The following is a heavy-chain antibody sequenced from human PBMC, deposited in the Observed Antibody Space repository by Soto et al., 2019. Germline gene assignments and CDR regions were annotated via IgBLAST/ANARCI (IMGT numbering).Heavy chain of an antibody. V-gene: IGHV1-18*01. Sequence: QVQLVQSGAEVKKPGASVKVSCKASGYTFTSYGISWVRQAPGQGLEWMGWISAYNGNTNYAQKLQGRVTMTTDTSARTAYMELRSLRSDDTAVYYCARSGCSGGSCYSYCFDYWGQGTLVTVSS. CDR3: ARSGCSGGSCYSYCFDY. D-gene: IGHD2-15*01. CDR2: ISAYNGNT. J-gene: IGHJ4*02. CDR1: GYTFTSYG.